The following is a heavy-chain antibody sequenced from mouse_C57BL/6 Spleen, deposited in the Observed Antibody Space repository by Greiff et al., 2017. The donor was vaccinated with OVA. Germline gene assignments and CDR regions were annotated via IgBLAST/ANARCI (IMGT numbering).Heavy chain of an antibody. CDR2: ISYSGST. J-gene: IGHJ2*01. CDR1: GYSITSGYD. Sequence: DVKLMESGPGMVKPSQSLSLTCTVTGYSITSGYDWHWIRHFPGNKLEWMGYISYSGSTNYNPSLKSRISITHDTSKNHFFLKLNSVTTEDTATYYCARAGDLFFDYWGQGTTLTVSS. CDR3: ARAGDLFFDY. V-gene: IGHV3-1*01.